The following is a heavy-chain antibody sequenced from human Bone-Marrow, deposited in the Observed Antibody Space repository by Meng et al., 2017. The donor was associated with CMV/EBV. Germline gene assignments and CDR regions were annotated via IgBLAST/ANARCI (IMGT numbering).Heavy chain of an antibody. CDR3: ARGGIEYSSSWADYYGMDV. CDR2: INSDGSST. CDR1: GFTFSSYS. Sequence: GGSLRLSCAASGFTFSSYSMNWVRQAPGKGLVWVSRINSDGSSTSYADSVKGRFTISRDNAKNTLYLQMNSLRAEDTAVYYCARGGIEYSSSWADYYGMDVWGQGTTVTVSS. V-gene: IGHV3-74*01. D-gene: IGHD6-6*01. J-gene: IGHJ6*02.